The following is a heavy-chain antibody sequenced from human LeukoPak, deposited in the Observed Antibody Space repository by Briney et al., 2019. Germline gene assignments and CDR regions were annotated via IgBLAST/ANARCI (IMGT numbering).Heavy chain of an antibody. J-gene: IGHJ4*02. Sequence: GGSLRPSCAASGFAFSSYSMNWVRQAPGKGLEWVSSISSSSSYIYYADSVKGRFTISRDNAKNSLYLQMNSLGAEDTAVYYCARDVPLGGSSSWDFDYWGQGTLVTVSS. D-gene: IGHD6-13*01. CDR2: ISSSSSYI. CDR3: ARDVPLGGSSSWDFDY. CDR1: GFAFSSYS. V-gene: IGHV3-21*01.